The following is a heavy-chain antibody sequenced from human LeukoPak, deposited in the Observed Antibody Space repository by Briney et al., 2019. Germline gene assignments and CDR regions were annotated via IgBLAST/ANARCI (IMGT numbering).Heavy chain of an antibody. CDR2: ISSSGSTI. CDR3: ARAFGYSSYSKTDY. V-gene: IGHV3-11*04. Sequence: PGGTLRLSCAASGFTFSDYYMSWIRQAPGKGLEWVSYISSSGSTIYYADSVKGRFTISRDNAKNSLYLQMNSLRAEDTAVYYCARAFGYSSYSKTDYWGQGTLVTVSS. D-gene: IGHD6-19*01. CDR1: GFTFSDYY. J-gene: IGHJ4*02.